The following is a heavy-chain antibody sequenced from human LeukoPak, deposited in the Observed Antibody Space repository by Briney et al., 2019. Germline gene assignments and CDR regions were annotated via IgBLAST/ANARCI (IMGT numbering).Heavy chain of an antibody. Sequence: GGSLRLSCAVSGFTFGIYAMTWVRQAPGRGLEWVSTISGSGGTTHFADSVKGRFTISRDNSGSTLYLQMNSLRAEDTAVYWCARGHSSGWYYFDSWGQGTLVTVSP. D-gene: IGHD6-19*01. V-gene: IGHV3-23*01. CDR3: ARGHSSGWYYFDS. J-gene: IGHJ4*02. CDR1: GFTFGIYA. CDR2: ISGSGGTT.